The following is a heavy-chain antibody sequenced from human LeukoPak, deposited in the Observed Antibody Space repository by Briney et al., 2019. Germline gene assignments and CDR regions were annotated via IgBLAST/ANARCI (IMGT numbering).Heavy chain of an antibody. CDR2: FYYGGYT. CDR3: ARDTLGGNYFDY. J-gene: IGHJ4*02. V-gene: IGHV4-39*07. Sequence: ASETLSLTCTVSGGSINSTSYYWGWIRQPPGKGLEWIGSFYYGGYTYYNPSLKSRVTISVDTSKNQFSLKLSSVTAADTAVYYCARDTLGGNYFDYWGQGTLVTVSS. CDR1: GGSINSTSYY. D-gene: IGHD3-16*01.